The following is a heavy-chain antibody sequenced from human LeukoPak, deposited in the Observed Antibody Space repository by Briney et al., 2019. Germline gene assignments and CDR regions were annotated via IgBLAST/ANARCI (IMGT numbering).Heavy chain of an antibody. CDR1: GFTFDEYA. V-gene: IGHV3-43*02. J-gene: IGHJ4*02. D-gene: IGHD3-22*01. Sequence: GGSLRLSCAASGFTFDEYAMHWVRQAPGKGLEWVSLISGNGGTTYYADSVKGRFTMSRDNSKNSLYLQMNSLRTEDTAFYYCAKDHFDSSGNDFDYWGQGTLVTVSS. CDR2: ISGNGGTT. CDR3: AKDHFDSSGNDFDY.